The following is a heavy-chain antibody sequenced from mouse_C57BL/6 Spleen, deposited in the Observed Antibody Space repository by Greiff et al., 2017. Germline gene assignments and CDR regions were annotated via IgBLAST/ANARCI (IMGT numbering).Heavy chain of an antibody. CDR1: GYTFTSYW. V-gene: IGHV1-64*01. J-gene: IGHJ4*01. CDR2: IHPNSGST. CDR3: AYDGYYAMDY. D-gene: IGHD2-3*01. Sequence: VQLRQPGAELVKPGASVKLSCKASGYTFTSYWMHWVKQRPGQGLEWIGMIHPNSGSTNYNEKFKSKATLTVDKSSSTAYMQLSSLTSEDSAVYYCAYDGYYAMDYWGQGTSVTVSS.